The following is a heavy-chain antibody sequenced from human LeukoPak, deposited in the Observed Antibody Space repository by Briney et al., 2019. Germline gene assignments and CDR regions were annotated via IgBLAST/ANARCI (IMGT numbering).Heavy chain of an antibody. J-gene: IGHJ4*02. CDR1: GYTFTGYY. CDR3: AKTYDSGAYYPDY. V-gene: IGHV1-2*02. D-gene: IGHD3-22*01. Sequence: ASEKVSCKTSGYTFTGYYMHWVRQAPGQGLEWMGWINPNSGGTNYAEKFQGRVTMTRDTSINTAYMELSSLRSDDTAVYYCAKTYDSGAYYPDYWGQGTLVTVSS. CDR2: INPNSGGT.